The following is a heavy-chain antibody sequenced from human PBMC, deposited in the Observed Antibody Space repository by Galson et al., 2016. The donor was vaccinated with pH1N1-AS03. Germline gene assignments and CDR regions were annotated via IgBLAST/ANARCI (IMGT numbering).Heavy chain of an antibody. CDR1: GVSVPSSGLA. D-gene: IGHD3-16*01. J-gene: IGHJ3*02. CDR3: ALPNSWGNAFEI. CDR2: IYWDDAK. Sequence: PALVKPPQTLTLTCSLSGVSVPSSGLAVGWFRLPPGKALEWLALIYWDDAKRFSPSLRNRLTITKDTSRNQAVLTVTNVDPLDTATYFCALPNSWGNAFEIWGPGTMVTVA. V-gene: IGHV2-5*02.